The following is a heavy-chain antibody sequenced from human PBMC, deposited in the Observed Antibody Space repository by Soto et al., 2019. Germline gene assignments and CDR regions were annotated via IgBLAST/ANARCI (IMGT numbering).Heavy chain of an antibody. CDR1: GDAFSIDT. Sequence: PSVKVSCKASGDAFSIDTISWGRQAPGQGLEWMGRIIPILGIANYAQKFQGRVTITADKSTSTAYMELSSLRSEDTAVYYCARGHWDYYYYYMDVWGKGTTVTVSS. D-gene: IGHD7-27*01. CDR3: ARGHWDYYYYYMDV. CDR2: IIPILGIA. V-gene: IGHV1-69*02. J-gene: IGHJ6*03.